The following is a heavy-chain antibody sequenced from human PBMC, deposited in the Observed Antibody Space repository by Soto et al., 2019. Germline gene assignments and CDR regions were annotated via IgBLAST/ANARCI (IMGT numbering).Heavy chain of an antibody. CDR2: ISGSGGST. Sequence: PGGSLRLSCAASGFTFSSYAMSWVRQAPGKGLEWVSAISGSGGSTYYADSVKGRFTISRDNSKNTLYLQMNSLRAEDTAVYYFAKVGTFGGVIVILGYFQHWGQGTLVTVSS. V-gene: IGHV3-23*01. J-gene: IGHJ1*01. CDR1: GFTFSSYA. D-gene: IGHD3-16*02. CDR3: AKVGTFGGVIVILGYFQH.